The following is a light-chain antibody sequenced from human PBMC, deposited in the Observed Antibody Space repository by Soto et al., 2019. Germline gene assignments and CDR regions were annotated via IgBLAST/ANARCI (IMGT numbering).Light chain of an antibody. V-gene: IGLV2-14*01. Sequence: QSALTQPASVSGSPGQSITISCTGTSSDVGGYNYVSWYQQHPGKAPKLMIYEVSNRPSGVSNRFSGSKSGNTASLTISGLQAEAEADYYSSSYPSSSTLVFGGGTKVTVL. CDR3: SSYPSSSTLV. CDR2: EVS. CDR1: SSDVGGYNY. J-gene: IGLJ2*01.